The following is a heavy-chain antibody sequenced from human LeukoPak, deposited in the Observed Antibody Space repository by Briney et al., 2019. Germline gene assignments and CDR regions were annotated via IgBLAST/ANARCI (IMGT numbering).Heavy chain of an antibody. D-gene: IGHD2-2*01. J-gene: IGHJ6*03. Sequence: SETLSLTCTVSGGSISSYYWSWIRQPPGKGLEWRGYIYYSGKTNYNPSLKSRVTISVDTSKNQFSLKLSSVTAADTAVYYCARDGTRDGGYCSSTSCPPHYYMDVWGKGTTVTVSS. CDR2: IYYSGKT. CDR3: ARDGTRDGGYCSSTSCPPHYYMDV. V-gene: IGHV4-59*01. CDR1: GGSISSYY.